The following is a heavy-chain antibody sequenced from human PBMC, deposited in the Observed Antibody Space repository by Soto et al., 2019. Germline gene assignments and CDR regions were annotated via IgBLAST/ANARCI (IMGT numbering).Heavy chain of an antibody. D-gene: IGHD6-19*01. J-gene: IGHJ3*02. CDR1: GYTFTSYD. Sequence: GASVKVSCKASGYTFTSYDINWVRQATGQGLEWMGWMNPNSGNTGYAQKFQGRVTMTRNTSISTAYMELSSLRSEDTAVYYCASLPDRRGWYQNAFDIWGQGTMVTVSS. CDR3: ASLPDRRGWYQNAFDI. V-gene: IGHV1-8*01. CDR2: MNPNSGNT.